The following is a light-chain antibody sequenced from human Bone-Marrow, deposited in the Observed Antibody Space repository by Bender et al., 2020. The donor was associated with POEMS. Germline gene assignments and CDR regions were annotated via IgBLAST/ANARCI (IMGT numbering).Light chain of an antibody. CDR1: ISDVGHYNF. J-gene: IGLJ1*01. Sequence: QSALTQPRSVSASPGQSVTISCTGTISDVGHYNFVSWYQHHPANVPKALIYDVNKRPSGVPDRFSGSKSGNTASLTISGLQAEDEADYYCCSYVGNYIFLFGTGTKVTVL. V-gene: IGLV2-11*01. CDR3: CSYVGNYIFL. CDR2: DVN.